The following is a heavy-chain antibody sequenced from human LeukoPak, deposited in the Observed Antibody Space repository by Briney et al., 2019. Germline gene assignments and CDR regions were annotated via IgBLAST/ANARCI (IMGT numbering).Heavy chain of an antibody. Sequence: SETLSLTCTVPGGIYWRSCMQRPPGKGLEWIGFVYYSGNTNYNPSLKSRVTISLDTSKNQVSLKLRSVTTADTAVYYCAGGRYQLDYWGQGTLVTVSS. CDR3: AGGRYQLDY. CDR2: VYYSGNT. CDR1: GGIYW. D-gene: IGHD2-2*01. V-gene: IGHV4-59*01. J-gene: IGHJ4*02.